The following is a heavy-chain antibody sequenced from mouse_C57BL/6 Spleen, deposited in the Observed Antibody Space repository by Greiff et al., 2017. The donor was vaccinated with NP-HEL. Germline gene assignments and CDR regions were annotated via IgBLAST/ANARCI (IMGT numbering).Heavy chain of an antibody. CDR2: IDPENGDT. V-gene: IGHV14-4*01. CDR3: STGDFDY. J-gene: IGHJ2*01. D-gene: IGHD3-1*01. CDR1: GFNIKDDY. Sequence: VQLQQSGAELVRPGASVKLSCTASGFNIKDDYMHWVKQRPEQGLEWIGWIDPENGDTEYASKFQGKATITAYTSSNPAYLQLSSLTSEDTAVYYGSTGDFDYWGQGTTLTVSS.